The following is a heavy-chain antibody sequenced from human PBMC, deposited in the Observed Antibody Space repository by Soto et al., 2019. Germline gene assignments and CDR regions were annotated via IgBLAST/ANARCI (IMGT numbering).Heavy chain of an antibody. CDR1: GFTFSSYG. Sequence: WVSRRLSGAAAGFTFSSYGMHFVRQARWKWLEWVSVISYDGSNKYYADSVKGRFTISRDNSKNTLYLQMNSLRAEDTAVYYSAQGGCAGDCYPSSGAFDIWGQGTMVTVSS. CDR3: AQGGCAGDCYPSSGAFDI. V-gene: IGHV3-30*18. J-gene: IGHJ3*02. CDR2: ISYDGSNK. D-gene: IGHD2-21*02.